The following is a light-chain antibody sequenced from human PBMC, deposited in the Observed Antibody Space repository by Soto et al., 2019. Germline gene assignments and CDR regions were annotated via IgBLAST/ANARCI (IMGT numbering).Light chain of an antibody. CDR3: QQSYSYVCT. Sequence: DIQMTQSPSSLSASVGDRVTITCRASQSIGSYLHWYQQKPRTAPKLLIYAATTLQSGVPSRFSGSGSGTAFPLTISSLQPEDFATYYCQQSYSYVCTFGQGTKLEIK. CDR2: AAT. J-gene: IGKJ2*02. CDR1: QSIGSY. V-gene: IGKV1-39*01.